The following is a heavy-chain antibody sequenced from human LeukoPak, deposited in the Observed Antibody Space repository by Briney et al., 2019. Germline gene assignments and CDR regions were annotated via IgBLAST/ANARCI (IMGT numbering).Heavy chain of an antibody. J-gene: IGHJ6*03. CDR3: AKDDYGSGSLMDV. Sequence: GGSLRLSCAASGFTFSSYGRNWVRQAPGKGLEWVSYISSSSSTIYYADSVKGRFTISRDNAKNSLYLQMNSLRAEDTAVYYCAKDDYGSGSLMDVWGKGTTVTVSS. V-gene: IGHV3-48*01. CDR1: GFTFSSYG. CDR2: ISSSSSTI. D-gene: IGHD3-10*01.